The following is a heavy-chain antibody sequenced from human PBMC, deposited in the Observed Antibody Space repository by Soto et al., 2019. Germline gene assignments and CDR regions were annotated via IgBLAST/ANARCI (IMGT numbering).Heavy chain of an antibody. V-gene: IGHV4-39*01. D-gene: IGHD6-13*01. J-gene: IGHJ5*02. CDR2: IYYSGST. Sequence: PSETLSLTCTVSGGSISSSSYYWGWIRQPPGKGLEWIGSIYYSGSTYYNPSLKSRVTISVDTSKNQFSLKLSSVTAADTAVYYCVNEPLAAASNWFDPWGQGTLVTVSA. CDR1: GGSISSSSYY. CDR3: VNEPLAAASNWFDP.